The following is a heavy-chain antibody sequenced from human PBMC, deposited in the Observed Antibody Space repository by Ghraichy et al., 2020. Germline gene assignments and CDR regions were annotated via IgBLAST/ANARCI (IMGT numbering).Heavy chain of an antibody. Sequence: GGSLRLSCAASGFTFDMFAMSWVRQAPGKGLQWVSGINGGGRSTYYADYVKGRFTISRDNSGNTLYLHMNNLRVEDTVVYYCTKDPDYDFWSGLSTTFDYWGQGILVTVSS. D-gene: IGHD3-3*01. CDR1: GFTFDMFA. CDR3: TKDPDYDFWSGLSTTFDY. V-gene: IGHV3-23*01. J-gene: IGHJ4*02. CDR2: INGGGRST.